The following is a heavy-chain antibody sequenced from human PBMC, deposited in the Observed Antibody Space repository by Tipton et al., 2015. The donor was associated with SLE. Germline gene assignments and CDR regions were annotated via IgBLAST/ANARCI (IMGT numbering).Heavy chain of an antibody. CDR1: GGAISSSSYY. CDR2: IYYSGST. CDR3: ARGSGSPDV. Sequence: TLSLTCTVSGGAISSSSYYWGWIRQPPGKGLEWIGSIYYSGSTYYNPSLKSRVTISVDTSKNQFSLKLSSVTAADTAVYYCARGSGSPDVWGQGTTVTVSS. D-gene: IGHD3-3*01. J-gene: IGHJ6*02. V-gene: IGHV4-39*07.